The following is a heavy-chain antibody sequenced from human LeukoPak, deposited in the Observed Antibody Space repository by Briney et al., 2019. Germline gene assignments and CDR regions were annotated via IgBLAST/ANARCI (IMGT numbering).Heavy chain of an antibody. CDR1: GYTFTSYG. J-gene: IGHJ6*02. CDR3: ARNDDIVVVPAAIYGMDV. Sequence: AASVKVSCKASGYTFTSYGISWVRQAPGQGLEWMGWISAYNGNTNYAQKLQGRVTMTTDTSTSTAYMELRSLRSDDTAVYYCARNDDIVVVPAAIYGMDVWGQGTTVTVSS. D-gene: IGHD2-2*01. CDR2: ISAYNGNT. V-gene: IGHV1-18*01.